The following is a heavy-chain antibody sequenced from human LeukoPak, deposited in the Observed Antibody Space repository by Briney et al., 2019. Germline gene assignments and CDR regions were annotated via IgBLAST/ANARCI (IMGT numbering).Heavy chain of an antibody. Sequence: PSETLSLTCTVSGASISSYYWSWIRQPPGKGLEWIGYIYYRGSTNYNPSLKSRVTISVDTSKNQFSLKLGSVTAADTAVYYCARAGAYGGNLPVDYWGQGTLVTVSS. J-gene: IGHJ4*02. D-gene: IGHD4-23*01. CDR3: ARAGAYGGNLPVDY. V-gene: IGHV4-59*01. CDR2: IYYRGST. CDR1: GASISSYY.